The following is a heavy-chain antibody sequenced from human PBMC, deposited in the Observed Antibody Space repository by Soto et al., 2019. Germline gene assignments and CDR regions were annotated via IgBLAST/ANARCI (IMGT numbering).Heavy chain of an antibody. D-gene: IGHD2-8*02. V-gene: IGHV3-30*03. CDR3: AIELVQYLGYGMDV. CDR2: ISYDGSNK. Sequence: QVQLVESGGGVVQPGRSLRLSCAASGFTFSSYGMHWVRQAPGKGLAWVAVISYDGSNKYYADSVKGRFTISRDNSKNTLYLQMNSLTAEDKAVYYCAIELVQYLGYGMDVWGKEPTVTDSS. J-gene: IGHJ6*04. CDR1: GFTFSSYG.